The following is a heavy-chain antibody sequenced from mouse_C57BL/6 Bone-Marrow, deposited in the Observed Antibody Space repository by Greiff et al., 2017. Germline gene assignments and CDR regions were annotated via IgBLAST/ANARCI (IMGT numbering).Heavy chain of an antibody. J-gene: IGHJ3*01. D-gene: IGHD1-1*01. CDR3: AWGYYGSSSWFAY. CDR2: IWWDDDK. CDR1: GFSLNTFDMS. Sequence: QVTLKVSGPGILQPSQTLSLTCSFSGFSLNTFDMSVGWLRQPPGKGLVWLAHIWWDDDKYYNPAQKSWLTISKDTSKNLVFLKIANVDTADTATYFCAWGYYGSSSWFAYWGQGTLVTVSA. V-gene: IGHV8-8*01.